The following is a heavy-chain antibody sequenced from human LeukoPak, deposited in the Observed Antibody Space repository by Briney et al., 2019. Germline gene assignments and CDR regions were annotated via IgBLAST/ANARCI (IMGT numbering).Heavy chain of an antibody. D-gene: IGHD6-13*01. V-gene: IGHV3-23*01. CDR1: GFTFSSYA. J-gene: IGHJ6*02. CDR2: ISGSGGST. CDR3: ARDSRVAAAGNYYYYGMDV. Sequence: GGSLRLSCAASGFTFSSYAMSWVRQAPGKGLEWVSAISGSGGSTYYADSVKGRFTISRDNSKNTLYLQMNSLRAEDTAVYYCARDSRVAAAGNYYYYGMDVWGQGTTVTVSS.